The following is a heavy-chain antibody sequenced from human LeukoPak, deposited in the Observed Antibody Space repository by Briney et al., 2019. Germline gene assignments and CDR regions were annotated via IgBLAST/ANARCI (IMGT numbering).Heavy chain of an antibody. CDR1: GGTFTSYV. V-gene: IGHV1-69*13. D-gene: IGHD2-2*01. CDR2: IIPMFGTT. J-gene: IGHJ4*02. CDR3: STVGSSASDPYDY. Sequence: GASVKVSCKASGGTFTSYVISWVRQAPGQGLEWMGGIIPMFGTTKYAQKFQGRVTITADQSTRTAYMEMSSLRSEDTALYYCSTVGSSASDPYDYWGQGTLVTVSS.